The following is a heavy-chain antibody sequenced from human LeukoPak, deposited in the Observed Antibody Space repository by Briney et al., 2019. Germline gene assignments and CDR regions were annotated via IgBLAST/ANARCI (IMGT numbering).Heavy chain of an antibody. J-gene: IGHJ4*02. D-gene: IGHD2-21*02. Sequence: GGSLRLSCAASGFTFSSYSMNWVRQAPGKGLEWVSSTSSSSSYIYYADSVKGRFTISRDNAKNSLYLQMNSLRAEDTAVYYCAKWGCSGSDCYPFDYWGQGTLVTVSS. CDR2: TSSSSSYI. CDR1: GFTFSSYS. V-gene: IGHV3-21*04. CDR3: AKWGCSGSDCYPFDY.